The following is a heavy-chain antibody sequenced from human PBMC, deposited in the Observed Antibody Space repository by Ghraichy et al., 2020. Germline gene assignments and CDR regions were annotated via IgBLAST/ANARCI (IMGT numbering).Heavy chain of an antibody. CDR1: GLTFTKYW. V-gene: IGHV3-7*03. D-gene: IGHD3-3*02. CDR3: AEISTG. J-gene: IGHJ4*02. Sequence: LSLTCAASGLTFTKYWIIWVRQAPGKGLEWVANINQDGSKKYYVDSVKGRFTISRDNAKNLLYLQMNSLRTEDTAMYYCAEISTGWGQGTLVTVSS. CDR2: INQDGSKK.